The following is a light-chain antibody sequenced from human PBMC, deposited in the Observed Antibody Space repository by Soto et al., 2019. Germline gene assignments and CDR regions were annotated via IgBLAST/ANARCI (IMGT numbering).Light chain of an antibody. CDR1: QSISSY. CDR3: QQSYSTPYT. V-gene: IGKV1-39*01. Sequence: DIQMTQSPSSLSASVGDRVTITCRASQSISSYLNWYQQKPGKAPKLLIYATSSLQSGVPSRLSGSGSGTDFTLTISSLQLEDFATYYCQQSYSTPYTFGQGTKLEIK. J-gene: IGKJ2*01. CDR2: ATS.